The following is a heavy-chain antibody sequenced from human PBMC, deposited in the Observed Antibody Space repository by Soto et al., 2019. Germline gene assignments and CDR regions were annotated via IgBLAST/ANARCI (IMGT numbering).Heavy chain of an antibody. CDR1: GFTFNTHW. Sequence: GGSLRLSCTASGFTFNTHWMHWVRQAPGKGLVWVSRIYFDGITTNYADSVKGRLTVSRDNAKNTVYLHVNTLRDEDTAVYYCARGGAMGVDYWGRGTLVTSPQ. CDR3: ARGGAMGVDY. J-gene: IGHJ4*02. D-gene: IGHD1-26*01. V-gene: IGHV3-74*01. CDR2: IYFDGITT.